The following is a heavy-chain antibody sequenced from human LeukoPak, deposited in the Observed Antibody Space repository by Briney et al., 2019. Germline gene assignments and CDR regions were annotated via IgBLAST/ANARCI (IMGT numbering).Heavy chain of an antibody. CDR2: IRYDGTNK. D-gene: IGHD3-10*02. J-gene: IGHJ6*04. Sequence: PGGSLRLSCAASGFNFSDYGMHWVRQAPGKGLEWLTFIRYDGTNKLYSDSLKGQFIISRDNSKNTLYLQMNSLRAEDTAVYYCAELGITMIGGVWGKGTTVTISS. CDR1: GFNFSDYG. CDR3: AELGITMIGGV. V-gene: IGHV3-30*02.